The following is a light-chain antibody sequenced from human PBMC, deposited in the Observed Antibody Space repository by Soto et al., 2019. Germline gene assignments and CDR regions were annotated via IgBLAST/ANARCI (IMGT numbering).Light chain of an antibody. Sequence: DFVMTQSPDSLPVPLGDRATINCKASQSVLSNSNNYLAWFQQKPGQHHKLIISWEYTRESGVHDRFSGSGSGTDFTLTIRSMKAEDVAVYYCKQYHSDQITFGPGQRLE. V-gene: IGKV4-1*01. CDR3: KQYHSDQIT. CDR2: WEY. J-gene: IGKJ5*01. CDR1: QSVLSNSNNY.